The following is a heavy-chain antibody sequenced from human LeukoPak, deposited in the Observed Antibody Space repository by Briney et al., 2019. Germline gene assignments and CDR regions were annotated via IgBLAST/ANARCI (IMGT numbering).Heavy chain of an antibody. Sequence: SETLSLTCTVSGGSISSYYWSWIRQPPGKGLEWIGYIYYSGSTNYSPSLKSRVTISVDTSKNQFSLKLSSVTAADTAIYYCARAGYSSSSHFDYWGQGTLVTVSS. V-gene: IGHV4-59*01. CDR3: ARAGYSSSSHFDY. CDR1: GGSISSYY. D-gene: IGHD6-6*01. CDR2: IYYSGST. J-gene: IGHJ4*02.